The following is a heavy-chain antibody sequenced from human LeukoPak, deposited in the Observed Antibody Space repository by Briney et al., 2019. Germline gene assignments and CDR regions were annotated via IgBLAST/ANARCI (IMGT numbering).Heavy chain of an antibody. CDR2: ISPNSGDT. J-gene: IGHJ4*02. CDR3: ARAAAGSSIPFDY. Sequence: ASVKVSCKASGYTFTAYYMHWVRQAPGQGFEWMGWISPNSGDTNYAQQFQGRVTMTRDTSISTAYMELSRLRSDDTAVYYCARAAAGSSIPFDYWGQGTLVTVSS. CDR1: GYTFTAYY. V-gene: IGHV1-2*02. D-gene: IGHD6-13*01.